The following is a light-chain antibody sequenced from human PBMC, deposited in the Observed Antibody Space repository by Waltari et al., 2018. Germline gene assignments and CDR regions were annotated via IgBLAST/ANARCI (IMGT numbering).Light chain of an antibody. V-gene: IGLV2-8*01. Sequence: QSALTQPPSASGSPGQSVTISCSGTRSAVRAYKYVSWYQNYPGKAPKLILYEVNKRPSGVPDRFYGSRSGSTAFLTVSGLQADDEAVYFCFSYAGSNTYVFGSGTTVTVL. CDR3: FSYAGSNTYV. CDR1: RSAVRAYKY. CDR2: EVN. J-gene: IGLJ1*01.